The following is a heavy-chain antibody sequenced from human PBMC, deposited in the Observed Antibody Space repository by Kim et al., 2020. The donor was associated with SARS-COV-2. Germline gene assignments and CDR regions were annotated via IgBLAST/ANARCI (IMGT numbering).Heavy chain of an antibody. CDR3: SPHYFYSRAH. D-gene: IGHD6-19*01. Sequence: GGSLRLSCAASGLNFNIQYMTWIRQAPGKGLEWVSFIGGSDGVVSYADSVRGRFTISRDNAKNTAYLQMNSLRAEDTAIYYCSPHYFYSRAHWGQGTLVT. J-gene: IGHJ4*01. CDR2: IGGSDGVV. V-gene: IGHV3-11*04. CDR1: GLNFNIQY.